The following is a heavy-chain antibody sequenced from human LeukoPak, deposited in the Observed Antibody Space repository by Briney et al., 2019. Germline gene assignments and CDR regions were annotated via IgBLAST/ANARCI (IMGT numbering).Heavy chain of an antibody. CDR1: GFTFDDYA. D-gene: IGHD3-3*01. V-gene: IGHV3-9*01. CDR2: ISWNSGSI. CDR3: AKDVNYDFWSGYWFDP. Sequence: GGSLRLSCAASGFTFDDYAMHWVRQAPGKGLEWVSGISWNSGSIGYADSVKGRFTISRDNAKNSLYLQMYSLRAEDTALYYCAKDVNYDFWSGYWFDPWGQGTLVTVSS. J-gene: IGHJ5*02.